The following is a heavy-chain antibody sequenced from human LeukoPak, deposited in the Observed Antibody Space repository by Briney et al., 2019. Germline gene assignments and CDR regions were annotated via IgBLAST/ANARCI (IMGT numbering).Heavy chain of an antibody. CDR3: VRARYCSGGSCATFDY. J-gene: IGHJ4*02. Sequence: GASVKVSCKASGYTFTGYYMHWVRQAPGQGLEWMGWINPNSGGTNYAQKFQGWVTMTRDTSISTAYMELSRLRSDDTAVYYCVRARYCSGGSCATFDYWGQGTLVTVSS. CDR2: INPNSGGT. V-gene: IGHV1-2*04. D-gene: IGHD2-15*01. CDR1: GYTFTGYY.